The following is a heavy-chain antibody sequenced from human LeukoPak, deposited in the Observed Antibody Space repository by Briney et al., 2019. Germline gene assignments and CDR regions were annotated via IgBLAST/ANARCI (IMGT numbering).Heavy chain of an antibody. CDR2: IYSDNT. CDR3: AKNGDRGAYCTGGTCYPYFYYYMDV. CDR1: GFTVSSNS. Sequence: GGSLRLSCTVSGFTVSSNSMSWVRQAPGKGLEWVSFIYSDNTHYSDSVKGRFTISRDNSKNTLYLQMNSLRAEDTAIYYCAKNGDRGAYCTGGTCYPYFYYYMDVWGKGTTVTI. D-gene: IGHD2-15*01. J-gene: IGHJ6*03. V-gene: IGHV3-53*05.